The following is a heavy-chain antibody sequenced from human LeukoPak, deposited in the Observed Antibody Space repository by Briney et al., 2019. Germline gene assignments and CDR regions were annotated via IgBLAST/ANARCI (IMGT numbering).Heavy chain of an antibody. CDR3: ARDRTYSGSYSSLYYYYYYGMDV. CDR1: GFTFGSYG. Sequence: GGSLRLSCAASGFTFGSYGMHWVRQAPGKGLEWVAVIWYDGSNKYYADSVKGRFTISRDNSKNTLYLQMNSLRAEDTAVYYCARDRTYSGSYSSLYYYYYYGMDVWGQGTTVTVSS. V-gene: IGHV3-33*01. D-gene: IGHD1-26*01. J-gene: IGHJ6*02. CDR2: IWYDGSNK.